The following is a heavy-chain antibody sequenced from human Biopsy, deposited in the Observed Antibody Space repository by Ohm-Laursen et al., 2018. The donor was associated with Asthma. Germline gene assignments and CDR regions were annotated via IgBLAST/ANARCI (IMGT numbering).Heavy chain of an antibody. CDR1: GGSFSSNY. CDR3: VRGSSSWHHGPFHYYYGLDV. V-gene: IGHV4-34*01. D-gene: IGHD6-13*01. Sequence: GTLSLTCAVYGGSFSSNYWSWIRQTPGKGLEWLGDTHHRGYTNYNPSLSSRLTLSVDTSKNQFSLRLTPVTAADTAVYYCVRGSSSWHHGPFHYYYGLDVWGQGTTATVSS. J-gene: IGHJ6*02. CDR2: THHRGYT.